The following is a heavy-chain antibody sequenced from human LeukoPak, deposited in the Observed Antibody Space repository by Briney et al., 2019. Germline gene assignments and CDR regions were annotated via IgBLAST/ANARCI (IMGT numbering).Heavy chain of an antibody. J-gene: IGHJ4*02. CDR1: GGSFSGYY. Sequence: SETLSLTCAVYGGSFSGYYWSWIRQPPGKGLEWIGEINDSESTNYNPSLKSRATISVDKSKNQFSLKPSSVTAADTAIYYCARETAAAGSFIAINDYWSQGTLVTVSS. CDR3: ARETAAAGSFIAINDY. CDR2: INDSEST. D-gene: IGHD6-13*01. V-gene: IGHV4-34*01.